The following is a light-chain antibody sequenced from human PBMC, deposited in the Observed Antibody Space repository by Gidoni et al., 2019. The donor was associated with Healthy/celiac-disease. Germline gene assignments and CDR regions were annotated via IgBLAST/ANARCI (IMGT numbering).Light chain of an antibody. Sequence: QSALPQPASVSGSPGQSTTISCTGTSSDVGSYNLVSWYQQHPGKAPKLMIYEGSKRPSGVSNRFSGSKSGNTASLTISGLQAEDEADYYCCSYAGSSTHVVFGGGTKLTVL. CDR2: EGS. CDR3: CSYAGSSTHVV. J-gene: IGLJ2*01. V-gene: IGLV2-23*01. CDR1: SSDVGSYNL.